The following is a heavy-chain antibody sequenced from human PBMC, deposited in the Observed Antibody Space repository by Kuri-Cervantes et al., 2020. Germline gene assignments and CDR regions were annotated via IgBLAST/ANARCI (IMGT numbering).Heavy chain of an antibody. Sequence: ASVKVSCKASGYTSTSYDINWVRQATGQGLEWMGWMNPNSGNTGYAQKFQGRVTMTRNTSISTAYMELSSLRSEDTAVYYCARGGGYYYDSSGTGGMDVWGQGATVTVSS. CDR1: GYTSTSYD. CDR2: MNPNSGNT. V-gene: IGHV1-8*01. J-gene: IGHJ6*02. D-gene: IGHD3-22*01. CDR3: ARGGGYYYDSSGTGGMDV.